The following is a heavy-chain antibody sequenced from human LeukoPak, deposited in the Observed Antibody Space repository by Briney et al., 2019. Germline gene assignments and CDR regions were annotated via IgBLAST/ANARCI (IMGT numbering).Heavy chain of an antibody. CDR1: GGSFSGYY. J-gene: IGHJ6*02. D-gene: IGHD3-3*01. Sequence: PSETLSLTCAVYGGSFSGYYWSWIRQPPGKGLEWIGEINHSGSTNYNPSLKSRVTISVDTSKNQFSLKLSSVTAADTAVYYCARGSKTIFGVVPYYYYGMDVWGQGTTVTVSS. CDR2: INHSGST. CDR3: ARGSKTIFGVVPYYYYGMDV. V-gene: IGHV4-34*01.